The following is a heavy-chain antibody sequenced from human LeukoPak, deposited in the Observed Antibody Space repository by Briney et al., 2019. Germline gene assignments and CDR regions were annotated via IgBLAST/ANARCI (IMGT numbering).Heavy chain of an antibody. Sequence: PGASVKVSCTASGYTFTAFYIHWVRQAPGQGLEWMGWISPNSGATNYAQKFQGRVTMTRDTSISTTYMELSSLRSDDTAVYYCARAKAFDYWGQGALVTVSS. V-gene: IGHV1-2*02. CDR3: ARAKAFDY. CDR1: GYTFTAFY. CDR2: ISPNSGAT. J-gene: IGHJ4*02.